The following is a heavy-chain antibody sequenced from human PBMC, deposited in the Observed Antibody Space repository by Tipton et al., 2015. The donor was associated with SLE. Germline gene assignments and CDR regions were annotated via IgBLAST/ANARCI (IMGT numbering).Heavy chain of an antibody. V-gene: IGHV4-4*07. Sequence: LRLSCTVSGGSISSSYWSWIRQPAGKGLEWIGRIYTSGSTDYNPSLKSRVTMSVDMSKNQFSLKLSSVTAADTAVYYCARDWPSSAAGANWFDPWGQGTLVTVSS. CDR1: GGSISSSY. D-gene: IGHD6-13*01. CDR3: ARDWPSSAAGANWFDP. CDR2: IYTSGST. J-gene: IGHJ5*02.